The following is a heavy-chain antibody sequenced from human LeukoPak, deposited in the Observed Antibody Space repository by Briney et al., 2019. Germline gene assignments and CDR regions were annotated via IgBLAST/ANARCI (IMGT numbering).Heavy chain of an antibody. CDR2: ISWNSGSI. D-gene: IGHD2-2*01. Sequence: GGSLRLSCAASGFTFDDYAMRWVRQAPGKGLEWVSGISWNSGSIGYADSVKGRFTISRDNAKNSLYLQMNSLRSEDTAVYYCARGALLNRRYCSSTSCGLDADYWGQGTLVTVSS. CDR1: GFTFDDYA. V-gene: IGHV3-9*01. CDR3: ARGALLNRRYCSSTSCGLDADY. J-gene: IGHJ4*02.